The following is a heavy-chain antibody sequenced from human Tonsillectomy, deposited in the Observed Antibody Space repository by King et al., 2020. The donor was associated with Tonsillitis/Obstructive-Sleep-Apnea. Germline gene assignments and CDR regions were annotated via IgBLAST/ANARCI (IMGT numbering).Heavy chain of an antibody. D-gene: IGHD6-6*01. CDR1: GVTFSDDY. Sequence: QLVQSGGGLVKPGGALRLSCVASGVTFSDDYMSWIRQAPGKGLDGISSISSDSTNRKYADYVKGRFSISRDNAKNSLYLQMNSLRAADSAVYYCARDLGRSSEHWGQGTLVTVPS. CDR2: ISSDSTNR. CDR3: ARDLGRSSEH. J-gene: IGHJ1*01. V-gene: IGHV3-11*05.